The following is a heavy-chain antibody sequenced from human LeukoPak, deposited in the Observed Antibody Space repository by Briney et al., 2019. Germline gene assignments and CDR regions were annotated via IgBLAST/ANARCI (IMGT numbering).Heavy chain of an antibody. J-gene: IGHJ5*02. CDR2: IYTSGST. V-gene: IGHV4-61*02. D-gene: IGHD3-22*01. CDR3: ARGPDYYDSSGYYYGWFDP. CDR1: GGSISSGSYY. Sequence: SETLSLTCTVSGGSISSGSYYWRWIRQPAGKGLEWIGRIYTSGSTNYNPSLKSRVTMSVDTSKNQFSLKLSSVTAADTAVYYCARGPDYYDSSGYYYGWFDPWGQGTLVTVSS.